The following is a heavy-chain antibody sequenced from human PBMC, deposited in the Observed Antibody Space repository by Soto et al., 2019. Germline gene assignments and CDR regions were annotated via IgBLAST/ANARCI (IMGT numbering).Heavy chain of an antibody. Sequence: GGSLRLSCAASGVIFSNFGMHWVRQAPGKGLEWVGIIWHDGSNKYYADSVDGRFTISRDNSKNTVYLQMNSLRGEDTGIYYCAGFYVAAGAAPLEYWGQGTLVTVSP. V-gene: IGHV3-33*01. CDR1: GVIFSNFG. D-gene: IGHD1-26*01. CDR2: IWHDGSNK. CDR3: AGFYVAAGAAPLEY. J-gene: IGHJ4*02.